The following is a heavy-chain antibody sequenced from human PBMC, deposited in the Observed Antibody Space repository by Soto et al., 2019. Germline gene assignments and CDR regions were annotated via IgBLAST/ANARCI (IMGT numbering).Heavy chain of an antibody. Sequence: VGSLRLSCTASGFGFSNSGMQWVRQTPGKGLEWVALISFDGDKYYVDSVKGRFTISRDNPTNTVYLQMNRLRPEDTAVYFCARDYARGWCQFWGQGTLVTVSS. CDR1: GFGFSNSG. V-gene: IGHV3-30*03. J-gene: IGHJ4*02. D-gene: IGHD2-8*02. CDR3: ARDYARGWCQF. CDR2: ISFDGDK.